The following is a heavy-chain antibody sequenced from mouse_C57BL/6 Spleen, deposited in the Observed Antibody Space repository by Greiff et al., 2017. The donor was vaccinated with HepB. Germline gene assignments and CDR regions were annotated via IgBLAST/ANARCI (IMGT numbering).Heavy chain of an antibody. V-gene: IGHV1-52*01. CDR3: ARGRGFAY. CDR2: IDPSDSET. CDR1: GYTFTSYW. J-gene: IGHJ3*01. Sequence: VQLQQPGAELVRPGSSVKLSCKASGYTFTSYWMHWVKQRPIQGLEWIGNIDPSDSETHYNQKFKDKATLTVEKSSSTAYMQLSSLTSEDSAVCYCARGRGFAYWGQGTLVTVSA.